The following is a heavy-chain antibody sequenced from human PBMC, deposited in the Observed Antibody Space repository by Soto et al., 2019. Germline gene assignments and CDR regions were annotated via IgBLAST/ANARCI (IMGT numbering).Heavy chain of an antibody. D-gene: IGHD6-13*01. CDR2: IIPIFGTA. CDR3: ARPSVTSRSWFLDY. V-gene: IGHV1-69*12. CDR1: GGTFSSYA. J-gene: IGHJ4*02. Sequence: QVQLVQSGAEVKKPGSSVKVSCKASGGTFSSYAISWVRQAPGQGLEWMGGIIPIFGTANYAQKFQGRVTMTADESTSTAYMARSSLRYEGTAVYYCARPSVTSRSWFLDYWGPGSPVSVFS.